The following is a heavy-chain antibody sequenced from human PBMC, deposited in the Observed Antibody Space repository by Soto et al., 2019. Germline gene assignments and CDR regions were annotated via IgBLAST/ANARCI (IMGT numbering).Heavy chain of an antibody. J-gene: IGHJ6*03. CDR2: ISAYNGNT. CDR1: GYTFTSYG. D-gene: IGHD3-3*01. CDR3: ARALSYYDFWSGFSGDYYYMDV. V-gene: IGHV1-18*01. Sequence: ASVKVSCKASGYTFTSYGISWVRQAPGQGLEWMGWISAYNGNTNYAQKLQGRVTMTTDTSTSTAYMELRSLRSDDTAVYYCARALSYYDFWSGFSGDYYYMDVWGKGTTVTVSS.